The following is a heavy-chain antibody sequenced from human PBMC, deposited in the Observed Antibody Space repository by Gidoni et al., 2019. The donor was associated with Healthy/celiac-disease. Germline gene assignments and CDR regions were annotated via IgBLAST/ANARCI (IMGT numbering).Heavy chain of an antibody. CDR3: ARAVYCGGDCYYWFDP. Sequence: QVQLVQSGAEVKKPGAAVKVSCKASGYTFTGYYMPRVRQAPGQGLDWMGWINPNSGGTNYAQKFQGRVTMTSDTSISTAYMELSRLRSDDTAVYYCARAVYCGGDCYYWFDPWGQGTLVTVSS. CDR1: GYTFTGYY. D-gene: IGHD2-21*02. V-gene: IGHV1-2*02. J-gene: IGHJ5*02. CDR2: INPNSGGT.